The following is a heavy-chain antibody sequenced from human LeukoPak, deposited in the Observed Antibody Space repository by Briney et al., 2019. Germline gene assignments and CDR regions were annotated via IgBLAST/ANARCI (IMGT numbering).Heavy chain of an antibody. CDR2: ISSSSSYI. J-gene: IGHJ1*01. D-gene: IGHD6-13*01. Sequence: GGSLRLSCAASGFTFSSYSMNWVRQAPGKGLEWVSLISSSSSYIYYADSVKGRFTISRDNAKNSLYLQMNSLRAEDMTLYYCAKGLGQQLKEYFQHWGQGTLVTVSS. V-gene: IGHV3-21*04. CDR3: AKGLGQQLKEYFQH. CDR1: GFTFSSYS.